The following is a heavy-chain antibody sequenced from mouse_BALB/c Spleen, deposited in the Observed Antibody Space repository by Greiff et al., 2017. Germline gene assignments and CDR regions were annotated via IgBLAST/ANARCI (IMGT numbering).Heavy chain of an antibody. Sequence: VQLQQSGAELVRPGTSVKVSCKASGYAFTNYLIEWVKQRPGQGLEWIGVINPGSGGTNYNEKFKGKATLTADKSSSTAYMQLSSLTSDDSAVYFCAREGFGYWGQGTTLTVSS. CDR3: AREGFGY. V-gene: IGHV1-54*01. CDR1: GYAFTNYL. J-gene: IGHJ2*01. CDR2: INPGSGGT.